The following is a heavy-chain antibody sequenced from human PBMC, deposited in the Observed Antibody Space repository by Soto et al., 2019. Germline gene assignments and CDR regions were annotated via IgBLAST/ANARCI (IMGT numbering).Heavy chain of an antibody. Sequence: SETLSLTCTVSGGSIRSTSHYWVWIRQPPGKGLEWIGSMSYSGSTYYNPSLKSRATISVDTSKTEFSLKLSSVTAADTAVYYCARLYPRSCLDYWGQGTLVTVSS. CDR2: MSYSGST. D-gene: IGHD2-2*01. CDR1: GGSIRSTSHY. V-gene: IGHV4-39*01. J-gene: IGHJ4*02. CDR3: ARLYPRSCLDY.